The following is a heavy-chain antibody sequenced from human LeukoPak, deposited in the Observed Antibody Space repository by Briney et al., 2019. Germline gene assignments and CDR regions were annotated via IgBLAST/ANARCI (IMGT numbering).Heavy chain of an antibody. CDR3: AILGYPRNYYYFYMDV. Sequence: SETLSLTCTVSGGSISSGSYYWSWIRQPAGKGLEWIGYIYYSGSTNYNPSLKSRVTISVDTSKNQFSLKLSSVTAADTAVYYCAILGYPRNYYYFYMDVWGKGTTVTVSS. CDR1: GGSISSGSYY. V-gene: IGHV4-61*01. CDR2: IYYSGST. J-gene: IGHJ6*03. D-gene: IGHD5-18*01.